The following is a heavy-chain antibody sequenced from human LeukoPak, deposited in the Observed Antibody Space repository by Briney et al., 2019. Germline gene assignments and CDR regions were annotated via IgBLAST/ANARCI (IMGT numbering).Heavy chain of an antibody. CDR1: GFTFRTFA. Sequence: GGSLRLSCAASGFTFRTFAMDWVRQAPGKGLEWVAAIWFDGTEGPDINYADSVRGRFLISRDDSKNTLFLQMNNLRAEDTAVYYCAKEAGSGWRYFDNWGQGTLVTVSS. V-gene: IGHV3-33*06. J-gene: IGHJ4*02. CDR2: IWFDGTEGPDI. D-gene: IGHD6-19*01. CDR3: AKEAGSGWRYFDN.